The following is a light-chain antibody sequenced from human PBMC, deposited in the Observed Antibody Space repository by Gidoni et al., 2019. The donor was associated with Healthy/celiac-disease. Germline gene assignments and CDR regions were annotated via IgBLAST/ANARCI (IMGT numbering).Light chain of an antibody. CDR3: QSYDSSYV. CDR1: SSNIGAGYD. CDR2: GNS. J-gene: IGLJ1*01. V-gene: IGLV1-40*01. Sequence: QSVLTQPPSVSGAPGQRVTISCTGSSSNIGAGYDVHWYQQLPGTAPKLLIYGNSNRPSGVPDRFSGSKSGTSAFLAITGLQAEDEADYYCQSYDSSYVFGTGTKVTVL.